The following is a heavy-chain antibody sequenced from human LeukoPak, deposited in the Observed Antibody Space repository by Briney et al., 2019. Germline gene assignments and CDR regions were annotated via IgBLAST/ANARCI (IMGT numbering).Heavy chain of an antibody. CDR3: ACYDILTGYCY. Sequence: WASVKVSCKASGYTFTSYGISWVRQAPGQGLEWMGWISAYNGNTDYAQKLQGRVTMTTDQSTSTAYMELRSLRSDDTAVYYCACYDILTGYCYWGQGTLVTVSS. CDR1: GYTFTSYG. CDR2: ISAYNGNT. V-gene: IGHV1-18*01. D-gene: IGHD3-9*01. J-gene: IGHJ4*02.